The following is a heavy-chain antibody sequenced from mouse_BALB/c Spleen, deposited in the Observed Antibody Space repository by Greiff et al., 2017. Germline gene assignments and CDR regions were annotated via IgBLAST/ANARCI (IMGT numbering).Heavy chain of an antibody. Sequence: EVQVVESGGGLVKPGGSLKLSCAASGFTFSSYAMSWVRQSPEKRLEWVAEISSGGSYTYYPDTVKGRFTISRDNAKNTLYLEMSSLRSEDTAMYYCARERGNYGYAMDYWGQGTSVTVSS. V-gene: IGHV5-9-4*01. J-gene: IGHJ4*01. CDR3: ARERGNYGYAMDY. CDR2: ISSGGSYT. D-gene: IGHD2-1*01. CDR1: GFTFSSYA.